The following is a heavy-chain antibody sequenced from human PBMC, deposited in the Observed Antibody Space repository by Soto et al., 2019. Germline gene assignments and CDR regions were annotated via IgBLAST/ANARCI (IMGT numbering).Heavy chain of an antibody. CDR1: GGTFSSYA. CDR2: IIPIPGTA. Sequence: QVQLVQSGAEVKKPGSSVKVSCKASGGTFSSYAISWVRQAPGQGLEWMGGIIPIPGTANYAQKFQGRVTSTADESTSTADMELRRLRSEDTAVYYCARSQGSSTSLEIYYYYYYGMDVWGQGTTVTVSS. CDR3: ARSQGSSTSLEIYYYYYYGMDV. D-gene: IGHD2-2*01. V-gene: IGHV1-69*01. J-gene: IGHJ6*02.